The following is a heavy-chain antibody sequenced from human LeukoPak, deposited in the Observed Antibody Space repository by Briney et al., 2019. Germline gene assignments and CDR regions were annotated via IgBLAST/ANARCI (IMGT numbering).Heavy chain of an antibody. D-gene: IGHD3-10*01. CDR1: GFTFSSYA. J-gene: IGHJ6*04. V-gene: IGHV3-23*01. CDR2: ISGSGGST. CDR3: AKAGGGILWFGELLDYYGMDV. Sequence: GGSLRLSCAASGFTFSSYAMSWVRQAPGKGLEWVSAISGSGGSTYYADSVEGRFTISRDNSKNTLYLQMNSLRAEDTAVYYCAKAGGGILWFGELLDYYGMDVWGKGTTVTVSS.